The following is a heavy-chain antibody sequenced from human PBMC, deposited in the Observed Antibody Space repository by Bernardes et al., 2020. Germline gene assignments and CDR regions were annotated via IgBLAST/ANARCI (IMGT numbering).Heavy chain of an antibody. V-gene: IGHV3-48*01. J-gene: IGHJ5*02. CDR2: ISSSSGTI. CDR1: GFTFRTYD. Sequence: GGSLRLSCAASGFTFRTYDMNWVRQAPGKGLEWISFISSSSGTIYYADSVRGRFTMSRDNAKTSLFLQMNSLKAEDTAVYYCARDRTITSWGQGTLVTVSS. D-gene: IGHD3-16*01. CDR3: ARDRTITS.